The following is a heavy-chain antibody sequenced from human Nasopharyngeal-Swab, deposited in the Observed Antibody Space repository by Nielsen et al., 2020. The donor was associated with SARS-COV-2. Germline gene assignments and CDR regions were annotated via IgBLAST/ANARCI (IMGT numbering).Heavy chain of an antibody. CDR2: ISYDGSNK. CDR3: AREPYYYYDSSGYYHTFGMDV. CDR1: GFTFSSYG. J-gene: IGHJ6*02. V-gene: IGHV3-30*03. Sequence: GGSLRLSCAASGFTFSSYGMHWVRQAPGKGLEWVAVISYDGSNKYYADSVKGRFTISRDNSKNTLYLQMNSLRAEDTAVYYCAREPYYYYDSSGYYHTFGMDVWGQGTTVTVSS. D-gene: IGHD3-22*01.